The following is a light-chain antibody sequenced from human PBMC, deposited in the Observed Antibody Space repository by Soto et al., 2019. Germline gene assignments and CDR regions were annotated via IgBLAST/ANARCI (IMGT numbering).Light chain of an antibody. V-gene: IGLV2-23*01. Sequence: VLTQPASVSGSPGQSITISCTGTSSDVGSSNLVSWYQQHPGKAPKLIIYEGSRRPSGVSGRFSGSKSGNTASLTISGLQAEDEADYYCCSFAGSTTFYVFGTGTKVTVL. CDR2: EGS. CDR1: SSDVGSSNL. CDR3: CSFAGSTTFYV. J-gene: IGLJ1*01.